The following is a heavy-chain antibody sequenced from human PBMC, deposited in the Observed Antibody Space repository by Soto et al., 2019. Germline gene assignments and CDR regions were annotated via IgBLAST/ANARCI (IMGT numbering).Heavy chain of an antibody. D-gene: IGHD2-2*01. CDR1: GGSFSGYY. CDR3: DRATVAQPLDY. V-gene: IGHV4-34*01. J-gene: IGHJ4*02. Sequence: SETLSLTCAVYGGSFSGYYWSWIRQPPGKGLEWIGEINHSGSTNYNPSLKSRVTISVDKSKNQFSLKLTSVTAADTAVYYCDRATVAQPLDYWGQGTPVTVSS. CDR2: INHSGST.